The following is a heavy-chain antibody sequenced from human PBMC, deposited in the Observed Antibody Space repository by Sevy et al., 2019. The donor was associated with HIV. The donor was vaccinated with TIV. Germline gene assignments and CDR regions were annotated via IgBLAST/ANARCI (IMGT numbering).Heavy chain of an antibody. Sequence: ASVKVSCKASGYTFTSYYMHWVRQAPGQGLEWMGIINPSGGSTSYAQTFQGRVTMTRDTSTSTVYMELSSLRSEDTAVYYCARATLDYGGNFPFDYWGQGTLVTVSS. D-gene: IGHD4-17*01. CDR3: ARATLDYGGNFPFDY. CDR1: GYTFTSYY. V-gene: IGHV1-46*01. CDR2: INPSGGST. J-gene: IGHJ4*02.